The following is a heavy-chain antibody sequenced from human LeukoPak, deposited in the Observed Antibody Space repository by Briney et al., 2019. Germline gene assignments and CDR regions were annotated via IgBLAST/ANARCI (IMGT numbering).Heavy chain of an antibody. Sequence: PGGSLRLSCAASGFTFSSSWMHWVRQAPGKGLVWVSRINSDGSITTYADSVKGRFTISRDNSKNTLYLQMNSLRAEDTAVYYCAKLVDYGDYLTPFDYWGQGTLVTVSS. D-gene: IGHD4-17*01. J-gene: IGHJ4*02. V-gene: IGHV3-74*01. CDR2: INSDGSIT. CDR3: AKLVDYGDYLTPFDY. CDR1: GFTFSSSW.